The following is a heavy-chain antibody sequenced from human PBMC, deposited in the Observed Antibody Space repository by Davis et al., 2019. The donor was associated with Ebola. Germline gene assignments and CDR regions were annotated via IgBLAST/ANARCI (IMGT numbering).Heavy chain of an antibody. Sequence: MPSETLSLTCAVSGGSISSGGYSWSWIRQPPGKGLEWIGYIYYSGSTYYNPSLKSRVTISVDTSKNQFSLKLSSVTAADTAVYYCAGRLRWPLDYWGQGTLVTVSS. CDR3: AGRLRWPLDY. CDR2: IYYSGST. CDR1: GGSISSGGYS. J-gene: IGHJ4*02. V-gene: IGHV4-30-4*07. D-gene: IGHD4-23*01.